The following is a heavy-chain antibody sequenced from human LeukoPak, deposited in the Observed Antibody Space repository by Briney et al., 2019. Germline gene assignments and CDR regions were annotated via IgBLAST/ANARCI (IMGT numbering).Heavy chain of an antibody. J-gene: IGHJ4*02. CDR3: ARDKGVTMVRGVYFDY. Sequence: GGSLRLSCVASGFIVSSNYMSWVRQAPGKGLEWVSVIYSGGSTYYADSVKGRFTISRDNSKNTLYLQMNSLRAEDTAVYYCARDKGVTMVRGVYFDYWGQGTLVTVSS. CDR1: GFIVSSNY. CDR2: IYSGGST. D-gene: IGHD3-10*01. V-gene: IGHV3-53*01.